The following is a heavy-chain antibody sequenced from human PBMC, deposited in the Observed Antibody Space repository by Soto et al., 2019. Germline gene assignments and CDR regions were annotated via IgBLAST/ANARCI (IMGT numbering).Heavy chain of an antibody. CDR1: GYSISSSKW. J-gene: IGHJ4*02. Sequence: QVQLQESGPGLVKPSDTLSLTCAVSGYSISSSKWWGWIRQPPGKGLEWIGYIYYSGTTYYNPSLKSRVTMSVDTSKNQCSLKLTSVTAVDTAVYYCASREIQGPIDYWGQGTLVTVSS. CDR2: IYYSGTT. D-gene: IGHD1-26*01. CDR3: ASREIQGPIDY. V-gene: IGHV4-28*01.